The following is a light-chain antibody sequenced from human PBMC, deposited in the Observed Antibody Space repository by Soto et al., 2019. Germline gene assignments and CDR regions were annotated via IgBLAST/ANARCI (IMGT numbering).Light chain of an antibody. J-gene: IGLJ1*01. CDR2: EVA. V-gene: IGLV2-14*01. Sequence: QSALTQPASVSGSPGQSITISCTGTNSDIGFYNYVSWYQQHPGEAPKLIIYEVAKRPSGVSSRFSGSKSGNTASLTISGIQAEEEADYNCSTYTSSSPLYVFGTGTKGTV. CDR3: STYTSSSPLYV. CDR1: NSDIGFYNY.